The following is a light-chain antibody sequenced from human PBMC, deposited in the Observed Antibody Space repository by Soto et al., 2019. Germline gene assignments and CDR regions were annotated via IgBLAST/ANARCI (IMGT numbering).Light chain of an antibody. V-gene: IGKV3-20*01. CDR2: GAS. CDR3: QQYGSSPRT. J-gene: IGKJ1*01. CDR1: QSVSSSY. Sequence: EIVLTQSPGTLSLSPGERATLSCRASQSVSSSYLAWYRQKPGQAPRLLIYGASSRATGIPDRFSGSGSGTDFPLTISRLEPEDFAVYYCQQYGSSPRTFGQGTKVEIK.